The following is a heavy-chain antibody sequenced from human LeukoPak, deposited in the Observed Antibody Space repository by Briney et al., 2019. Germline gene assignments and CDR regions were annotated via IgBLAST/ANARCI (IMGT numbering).Heavy chain of an antibody. V-gene: IGHV4-59*02. CDR1: GGSVSSYY. J-gene: IGHJ4*02. D-gene: IGHD4/OR15-4a*01. Sequence: SETLSLTCTVSGGSVSSYYWSWIRQPPGKGLEYIGYFHYSGITNYNPSLKSRVTVSVDTSKNHISLKLNSVTDADTAVYYCASVLYGANGFDYWGQGILVTVSA. CDR3: ASVLYGANGFDY. CDR2: FHYSGIT.